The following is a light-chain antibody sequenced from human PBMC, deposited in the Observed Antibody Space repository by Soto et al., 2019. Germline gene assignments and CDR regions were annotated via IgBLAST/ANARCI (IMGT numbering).Light chain of an antibody. J-gene: IGKJ1*01. CDR1: QSINSW. CDR3: HQYDSYWT. V-gene: IGKV1-5*03. Sequence: DIQMTQSPSTVSASVGDSVTITCRASQSINSWLAWYQQKPGKAPKLLIYRASSLESGVPSRFSGSESGTEFTLTISSLQPDDFATYFCHQYDSYWTFGQGTKVEIK. CDR2: RAS.